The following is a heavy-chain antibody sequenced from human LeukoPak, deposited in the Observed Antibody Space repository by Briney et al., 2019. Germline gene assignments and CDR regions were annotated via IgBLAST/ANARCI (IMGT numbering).Heavy chain of an antibody. J-gene: IGHJ4*02. CDR3: ARDSTNSMINDY. D-gene: IGHD4-23*01. CDR2: IYTGGGT. CDR1: GFNVSNNY. Sequence: RGSLRLPCATSGFNVSNNYMSWVRQAPGKGLEWVSVIYTGGGTYYADSVKGRFTISRHNSKNTVYLQMNSLRAEDTAVYFCARDSTNSMINDYWGQGTLVTVSS. V-gene: IGHV3-53*04.